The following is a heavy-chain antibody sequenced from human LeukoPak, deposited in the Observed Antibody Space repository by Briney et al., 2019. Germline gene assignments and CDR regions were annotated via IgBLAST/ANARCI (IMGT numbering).Heavy chain of an antibody. CDR1: AGSINNYY. V-gene: IGHV4-59*01. J-gene: IGHJ6*02. CDR2: IYYSGST. D-gene: IGHD6-6*01. Sequence: SEALSLTCTVSAGSINNYYWSWIRQPPGKGLEWIGYIYYSGSTNYNPTLKSRVTISVDTSKKQVSLNLSSVTAADTAVHYCARVAARYVGMDVWGQGTTVTVSS. CDR3: ARVAARYVGMDV.